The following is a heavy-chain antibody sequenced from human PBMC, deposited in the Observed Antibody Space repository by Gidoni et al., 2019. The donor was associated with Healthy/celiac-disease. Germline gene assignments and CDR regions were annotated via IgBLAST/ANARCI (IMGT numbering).Heavy chain of an antibody. Sequence: EVQLVESGGGLVKPGGSLRLSCAASGFPFSSYSMNWVRQAPGKGLEWVSSISSSSSYIYYADSVKGRFTISRDNAKNSLYLQMNSLRAEDTAVYYCARGTTVTIKYYFDYWGQGTLVTVSS. CDR1: GFPFSSYS. D-gene: IGHD4-17*01. V-gene: IGHV3-21*01. CDR2: ISSSSSYI. CDR3: ARGTTVTIKYYFDY. J-gene: IGHJ4*02.